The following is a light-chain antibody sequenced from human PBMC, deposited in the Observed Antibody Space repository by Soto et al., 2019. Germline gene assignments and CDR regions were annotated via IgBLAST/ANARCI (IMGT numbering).Light chain of an antibody. J-gene: IGKJ4*01. V-gene: IGKV3-20*01. CDR1: QTVSSSY. Sequence: EGGWKNTQGTLSLSPGERASLSCRASQTVSSSYLAWYQQKLGQAPRLLIYDASSRATGIPDRFSGSGSGTDFTLTISRLEPEDLAVYYCQQYGSSPLTFGGGTKV. CDR2: DAS. CDR3: QQYGSSPLT.